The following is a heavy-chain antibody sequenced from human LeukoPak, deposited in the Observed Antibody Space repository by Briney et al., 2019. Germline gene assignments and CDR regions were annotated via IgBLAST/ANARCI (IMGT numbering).Heavy chain of an antibody. J-gene: IGHJ4*02. V-gene: IGHV3-66*01. Sequence: GGSLRLSCAASGFTFSSYAMSWVRQAPGKGLEWVSVIYSGGSTYYADSVKGRFTISRDNSKNTLYLQMNSLRAEDTAVYYCARVLDTDMVYFDHWGQGALVTVSS. CDR2: IYSGGST. CDR1: GFTFSSYA. D-gene: IGHD5-18*01. CDR3: ARVLDTDMVYFDH.